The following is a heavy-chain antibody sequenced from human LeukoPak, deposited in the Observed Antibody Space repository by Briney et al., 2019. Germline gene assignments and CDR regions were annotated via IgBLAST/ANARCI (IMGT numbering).Heavy chain of an antibody. Sequence: SETLSLTCTVSGGSITSPHYYWGWIRQPPGKGLEWIGSIYYSGRTYYNPSLQSRVTIATDAAKFQFSLKLSSVTAADTAVYYCASKIAVAGTFQFDYWGQGTLVTVSS. CDR1: GGSITSPHYY. V-gene: IGHV4-39*07. J-gene: IGHJ4*02. CDR2: IYYSGRT. CDR3: ASKIAVAGTFQFDY. D-gene: IGHD6-19*01.